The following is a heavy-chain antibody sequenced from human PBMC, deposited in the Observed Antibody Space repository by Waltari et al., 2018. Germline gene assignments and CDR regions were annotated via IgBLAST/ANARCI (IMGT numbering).Heavy chain of an antibody. CDR2: INHSGCT. CDR3: ARLVPRGY. J-gene: IGHJ4*02. V-gene: IGHV4-34*01. CDR1: GGPFSVYY. Sequence: QVQLQQWGAGLLKPSETLSLTCAAYGGPFSVYYWSCIRQPPGKGLEWIGAINHSGCTNYNPSLKSRVTISVDTSKNQFSLKLSSVTAADTAVYYCARLVPRGYWGQGTLVTVSS.